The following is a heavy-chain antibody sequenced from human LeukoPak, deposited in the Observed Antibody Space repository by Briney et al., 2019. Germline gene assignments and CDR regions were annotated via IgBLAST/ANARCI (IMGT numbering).Heavy chain of an antibody. CDR1: GFTFSSTT. Sequence: PGGSLRLSCVASGFTFSSTTMGWVRQAPGRGLEWVSSITAIDGRTYYADSVRGRFTISRDSSKNTVRAGDTAIYYCTKDRRGPAAGTWYFDSWGQGTLVTVSS. V-gene: IGHV3-23*01. D-gene: IGHD6-13*01. J-gene: IGHJ4*02. CDR2: ITAIDGRT. CDR3: TKDRRGPAAGTWYFDS.